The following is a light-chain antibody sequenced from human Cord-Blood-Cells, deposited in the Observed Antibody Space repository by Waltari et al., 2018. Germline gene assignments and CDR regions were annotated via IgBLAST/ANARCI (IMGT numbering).Light chain of an antibody. Sequence: QSALTQPASVSGSPGQSITISCTGTSSDVGGYNYVSWYQQHPGKAPKLMIYDVSNRPSGVSNRFSGSKSGNPASLTISGLQADDEADYYCSSYTSSSTLVFGTGTKVTVL. J-gene: IGLJ1*01. CDR2: DVS. V-gene: IGLV2-14*03. CDR3: SSYTSSSTLV. CDR1: SSDVGGYNY.